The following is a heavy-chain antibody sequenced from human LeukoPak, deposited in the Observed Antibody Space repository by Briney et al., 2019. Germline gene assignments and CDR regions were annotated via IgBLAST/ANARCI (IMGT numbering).Heavy chain of an antibody. CDR1: GFTFSSYW. CDR3: ATGQGHGMDV. D-gene: IGHD1-14*01. V-gene: IGHV3-74*01. J-gene: IGHJ6*02. Sequence: GGSLRLSCAASGFTFSSYWMHWVRQAPGKGLVWVSRINSDGSSTSYADSVKGRFTISRDNAKNTLHLQMNTLRVEDTAVYYCATGQGHGMDVWGQGTTVTVSS. CDR2: INSDGSST.